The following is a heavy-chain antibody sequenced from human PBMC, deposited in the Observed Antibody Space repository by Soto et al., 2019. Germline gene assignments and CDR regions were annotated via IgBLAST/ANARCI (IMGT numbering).Heavy chain of an antibody. CDR2: ISAYNGNT. CDR1: GYTFTSYG. Sequence: ASVKVSCKASGYTFTSYGISWVRQAPGQGLEWMGWISAYNGNTNYAQKLQGRVTMTTDTSTSTAYMELRSLRSDDTAVYYCARSFEWELLAGSGYYFDYWGQGTLVTVSS. CDR3: ARSFEWELLAGSGYYFDY. D-gene: IGHD1-26*01. V-gene: IGHV1-18*01. J-gene: IGHJ4*02.